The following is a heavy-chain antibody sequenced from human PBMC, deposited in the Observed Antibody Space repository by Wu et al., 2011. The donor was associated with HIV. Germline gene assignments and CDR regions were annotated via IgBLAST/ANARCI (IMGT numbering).Heavy chain of an antibody. CDR2: IHPDGGGR. D-gene: IGHD3-9*01. V-gene: IGHV1-2*02. CDR3: AINLNHVTFDF. CDR1: GYTFTGYY. J-gene: IGHJ4*02. Sequence: QVQLMQSGAEVKKPGASVKVSCKTSGYTFTGYYMHWVRQVPGQGLEWMGWIHPDGGGRNYVQKFQGRVTVTRDTSISTAYMELRGLTSDDTAVYYCAINLNHVTFDFWGQGTLVTVSS.